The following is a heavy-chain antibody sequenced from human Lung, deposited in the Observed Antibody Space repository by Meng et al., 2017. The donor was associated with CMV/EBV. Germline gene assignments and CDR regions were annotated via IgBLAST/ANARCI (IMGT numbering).Heavy chain of an antibody. J-gene: IGHJ5*02. V-gene: IGHV1-2*02. Sequence: ASXXVSXKASGYTFTGYYMHWVRQAPGLGLEWMGWINPNSGGTNYAQKFQGRVTITRDTSIGTAYMELSRLRSDDTAVYYCAREHDVVTAVVIGGFDPWGPGTXVT. D-gene: IGHD5-18*01. CDR1: GYTFTGYY. CDR2: INPNSGGT. CDR3: AREHDVVTAVVIGGFDP.